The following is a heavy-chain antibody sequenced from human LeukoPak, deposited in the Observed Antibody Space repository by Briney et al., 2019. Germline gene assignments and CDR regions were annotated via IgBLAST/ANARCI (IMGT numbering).Heavy chain of an antibody. D-gene: IGHD4-17*01. Sequence: ASVKVSCKASGYTVTSYAINWVRQAPGQGLEWMGWINTNTGNATYAQGFTGRFVFSLDTSVSTAYLQISSLKAEDTAVYYCARMVTTVSLPMFDPWGQGTLVTVSS. CDR2: INTNTGNA. CDR3: ARMVTTVSLPMFDP. CDR1: GYTVTSYA. V-gene: IGHV7-4-1*02. J-gene: IGHJ5*02.